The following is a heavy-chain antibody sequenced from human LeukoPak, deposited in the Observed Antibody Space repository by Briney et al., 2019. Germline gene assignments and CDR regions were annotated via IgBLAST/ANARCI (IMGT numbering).Heavy chain of an antibody. CDR1: GFTFSRFA. V-gene: IGHV3-23*01. CDR3: SKGITLVRGFTDFDY. Sequence: GGSLRLSCAASGFTFSRFAMNWVRQAPGKGLEWVATIIDNGDRKYYADSVRGRFTLSRDNSNNTLSLQMNSLRAEDTATYYCSKGITLVRGFTDFDYWGQGTLVTVSS. CDR2: IIDNGDRK. D-gene: IGHD3-10*01. J-gene: IGHJ4*02.